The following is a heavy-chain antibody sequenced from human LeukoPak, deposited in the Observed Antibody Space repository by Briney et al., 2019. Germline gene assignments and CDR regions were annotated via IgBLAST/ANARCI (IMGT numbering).Heavy chain of an antibody. Sequence: GGSLRLSCAASGFTFSSYAMSWVRQAPGRGLEWVSSISSSSSYIYYADSLKGRFTISRDNAKKSLYLQINSLRAEDTAVYYCAREDSSTWSFDSWGQGTLVTVSS. V-gene: IGHV3-21*01. CDR2: ISSSSSYI. D-gene: IGHD6-13*01. J-gene: IGHJ4*02. CDR3: AREDSSTWSFDS. CDR1: GFTFSSYA.